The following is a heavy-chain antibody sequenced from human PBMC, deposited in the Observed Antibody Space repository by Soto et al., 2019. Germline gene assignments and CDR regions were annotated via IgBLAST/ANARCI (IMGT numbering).Heavy chain of an antibody. CDR3: ARDRGSRVVVVSDAFDI. V-gene: IGHV1-18*04. CDR2: ISAYNGNT. J-gene: IGHJ3*02. Sequence: RASVKVSCKASGYTFTSYGISWVRQAPGQGLEWMGWISAYNGNTNYAQKLQGRVTMTTDTSTSTAYMELRSLRSDDTAVYYCARDRGSRVVVVSDAFDIWGQGTMVTVSS. CDR1: GYTFTSYG. D-gene: IGHD3-22*01.